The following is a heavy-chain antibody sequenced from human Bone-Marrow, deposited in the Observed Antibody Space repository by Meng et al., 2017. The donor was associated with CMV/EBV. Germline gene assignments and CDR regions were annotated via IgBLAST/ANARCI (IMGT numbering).Heavy chain of an antibody. J-gene: IGHJ4*02. Sequence: FSSYAMHWVRQAPGKGLEWVAVISYDGSNKYYADSVKGRFTISRDNSKNTLYLQMNSLRAEDTAVYYCARAKGYDFWSGYYSHYFDYWGQGTLVTVSS. CDR3: ARAKGYDFWSGYYSHYFDY. CDR2: ISYDGSNK. V-gene: IGHV3-30*04. CDR1: FSSYA. D-gene: IGHD3-3*01.